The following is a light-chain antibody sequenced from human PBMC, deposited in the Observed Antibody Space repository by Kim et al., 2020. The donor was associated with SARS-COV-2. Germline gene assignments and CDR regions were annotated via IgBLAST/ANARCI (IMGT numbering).Light chain of an antibody. J-gene: IGKJ1*01. CDR2: GAS. Sequence: SPGERATRSGRGRQGVSSNLAWYQQKPGQAPRVHIYGASTRATGIPARFSGSGSGTECTLTISSLQSEDFAVYYCQQYKNWPPKTFGQGTKVDIK. CDR1: QGVSSN. CDR3: QQYKNWPPKT. V-gene: IGKV3-15*01.